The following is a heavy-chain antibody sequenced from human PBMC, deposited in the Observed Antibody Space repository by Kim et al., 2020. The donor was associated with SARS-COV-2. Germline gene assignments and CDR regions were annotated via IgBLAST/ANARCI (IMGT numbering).Heavy chain of an antibody. V-gene: IGHV1-24*01. CDR3: ATLSSGWSGWGAFDI. J-gene: IGHJ3*02. D-gene: IGHD6-19*01. Sequence: ASVKVSCKVSGYTLTELSMHWVRQAPGKGLEWMGGFDPEDGETIYAQKFQGRVTMTEDTSTDTAYMELSSLRSEDTAVYYCATLSSGWSGWGAFDIWGQGTMVTVSS. CDR2: FDPEDGET. CDR1: GYTLTELS.